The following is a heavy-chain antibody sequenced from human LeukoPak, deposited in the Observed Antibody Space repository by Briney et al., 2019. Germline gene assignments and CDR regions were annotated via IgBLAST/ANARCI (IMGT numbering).Heavy chain of an antibody. J-gene: IGHJ4*02. D-gene: IGHD2-2*01. CDR2: IKEDGSEK. CDR1: GFTFSGYW. V-gene: IGHV3-7*01. CDR3: AKFGYCSSTSCSFDY. Sequence: GGSLRLSCAASGFTFSGYWMTWVRQAPGKGLEWVANIKEDGSEKNYVDSVKGRFTISRDNAKNSIYLQMNSLRAEDTAVYYCAKFGYCSSTSCSFDYWGQGTLVTVSS.